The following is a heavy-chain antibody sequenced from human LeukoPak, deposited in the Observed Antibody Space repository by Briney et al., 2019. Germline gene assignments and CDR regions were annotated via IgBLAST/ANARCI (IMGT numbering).Heavy chain of an antibody. CDR3: ARVGSGYGKYYFDY. CDR1: GGSISSYY. D-gene: IGHD5-12*01. CDR2: IYYSGST. Sequence: SETLPLTCTVSGGSISSYYWSWIRQPPGKGLEWIGYIYYSGSTNYNPSLKSRVTISVDTSKNQFSLKLSSVTAADTAMYYCARVGSGYGKYYFDYWGQGTLVTVSS. V-gene: IGHV4-59*01. J-gene: IGHJ4*02.